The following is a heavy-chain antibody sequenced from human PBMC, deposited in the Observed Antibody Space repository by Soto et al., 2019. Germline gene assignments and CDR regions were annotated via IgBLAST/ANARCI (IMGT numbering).Heavy chain of an antibody. V-gene: IGHV1-69*06. CDR2: IIHIFGTA. CDR1: GGTFSSYA. D-gene: IGHD3-22*01. Sequence: QVQLVQSGAEVKKPGSSVKVSCQASGGTFSSYAISWVRQAPGQGLEWMGGIIHIFGTANYAQKFQGRVTITADKSMSPAYMELSSLRSEETAVYYCARDYYYDSSCDYFGWGQGTLVTVSS. J-gene: IGHJ4*02. CDR3: ARDYYYDSSCDYFG.